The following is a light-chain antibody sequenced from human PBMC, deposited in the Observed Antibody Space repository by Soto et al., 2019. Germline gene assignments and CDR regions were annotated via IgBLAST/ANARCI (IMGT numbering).Light chain of an antibody. CDR2: GAS. CDR3: QQYGSSPIT. J-gene: IGKJ5*01. CDR1: QSVSSSY. Sequence: EIVLTQSPGTLSLSPGERATLSCRASQSVSSSYLAWYQQKPGQAPRLLIYGASSKATVIPDRFSGSGSGTDFSFTISRLEPEDFAVYYCQQYGSSPITFGQGTRLEIK. V-gene: IGKV3-20*01.